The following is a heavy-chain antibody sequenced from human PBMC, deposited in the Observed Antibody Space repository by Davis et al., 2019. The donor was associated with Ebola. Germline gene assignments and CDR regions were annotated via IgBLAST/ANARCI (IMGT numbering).Heavy chain of an antibody. D-gene: IGHD6-13*01. CDR3: ARVAAAAAKGPFNN. Sequence: PGGSLRLSCEASGFIFSTYSMSWVRQAPGRGLEWLSSIVDISTYRYYADSVKGRFTISRDNARNSLYLEMNSLRADDTAIYYCARVAAAAAKGPFNNWGQGALVTVSS. J-gene: IGHJ4*02. V-gene: IGHV3-21*01. CDR2: IVDISTYR. CDR1: GFIFSTYS.